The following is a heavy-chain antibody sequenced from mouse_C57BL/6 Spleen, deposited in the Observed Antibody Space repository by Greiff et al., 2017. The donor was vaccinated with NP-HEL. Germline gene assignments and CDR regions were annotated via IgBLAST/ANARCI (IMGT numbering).Heavy chain of an antibody. J-gene: IGHJ1*03. Sequence: EVQGVESGGGLVKPGGSLKLSCAASGFTFSSYAMSWVRQTPEKRLEWVATISDGGSYTYYPDNVKGRFTISRDNAKNNLYLQMSHLKSEDTAMYYCANWDWYFDVWGTGTTVTVSS. CDR2: ISDGGSYT. CDR1: GFTFSSYA. V-gene: IGHV5-4*01. CDR3: ANWDWYFDV. D-gene: IGHD4-1*01.